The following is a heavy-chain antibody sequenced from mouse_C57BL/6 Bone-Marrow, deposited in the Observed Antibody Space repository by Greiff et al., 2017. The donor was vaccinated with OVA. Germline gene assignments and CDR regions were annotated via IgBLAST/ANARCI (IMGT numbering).Heavy chain of an antibody. J-gene: IGHJ4*01. D-gene: IGHD1-1*01. Sequence: DVKLVESGPGLVKPSQSLSLTCSVTGYSITSGYYWNWIRQFPGNKLEWMGYISYDGSNNYNPSLKNRISITRDTSKNQFFLKLNSVTTEDTATYYCARGGITTVYAMDYWGQGTSVTVSS. CDR2: ISYDGSN. CDR1: GYSITSGYY. CDR3: ARGGITTVYAMDY. V-gene: IGHV3-6*01.